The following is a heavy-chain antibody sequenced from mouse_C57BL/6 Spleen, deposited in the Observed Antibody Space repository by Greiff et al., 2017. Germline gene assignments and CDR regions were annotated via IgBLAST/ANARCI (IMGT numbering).Heavy chain of an antibody. CDR2: ISDGGSYT. Sequence: EVQLVESGGGLVKPGGSLKLSCAASGFTFSSYAMSWVRQTPEKRLEWVATISDGGSYTYYPDNVKGRFTISRDNAKNNLYLQMSHLKSEDTAMYYCARYELPAYWGQGTLVTVSA. D-gene: IGHD2-12*01. V-gene: IGHV5-4*01. CDR3: ARYELPAY. J-gene: IGHJ3*01. CDR1: GFTFSSYA.